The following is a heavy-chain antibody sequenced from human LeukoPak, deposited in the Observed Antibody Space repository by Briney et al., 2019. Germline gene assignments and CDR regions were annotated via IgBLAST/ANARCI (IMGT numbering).Heavy chain of an antibody. CDR1: GYTFSNSG. CDR2: INAGNGNT. CDR3: ARERGLIGTSRFDP. V-gene: IGHV1-3*01. J-gene: IGHJ5*02. D-gene: IGHD3-10*01. Sequence: ASVKVSCKTSGYTFSNSGLHWVRQAPGQSLEWMGWINAGNGNTKYSQKFQDRLTITRDTSASTVYMELNSLKSEDTAMYYCARERGLIGTSRFDPWGQGTLVIVSS.